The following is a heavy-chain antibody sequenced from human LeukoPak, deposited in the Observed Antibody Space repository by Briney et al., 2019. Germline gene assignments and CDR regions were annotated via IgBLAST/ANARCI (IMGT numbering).Heavy chain of an antibody. J-gene: IGHJ4*02. CDR3: AKDRYSYPFKYSDS. CDR2: ISNDGSKK. V-gene: IGHV3-30*18. D-gene: IGHD5-18*01. CDR1: GFTFSSYG. Sequence: GGSLRLSCAASGFTFSSYGMHWVRQAPGKGLDWVAVISNDGSKKYYADSVKGRFTISRDNSKNTLSLQVSSLRTEDTAVYYCAKDRYSYPFKYSDSWGQGTLVTVSS.